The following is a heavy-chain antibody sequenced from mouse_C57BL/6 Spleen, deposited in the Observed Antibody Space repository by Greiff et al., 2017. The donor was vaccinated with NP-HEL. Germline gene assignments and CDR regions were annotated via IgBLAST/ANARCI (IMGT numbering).Heavy chain of an antibody. D-gene: IGHD1-1*01. CDR1: GYTFTSYW. CDR3: ARYYYGRSGDY. CDR2: IYPGSGST. V-gene: IGHV1-55*01. J-gene: IGHJ4*01. Sequence: QVQLQQPGAELVKPGASVKMSCKASGYTFTSYWITWVKQRPGQGLEWIGDIYPGSGSTKYNEKFKSKATLTVDTSSSTAYMQLSSLTSEDSSVYYGARYYYGRSGDYWGQGTSVTVSS.